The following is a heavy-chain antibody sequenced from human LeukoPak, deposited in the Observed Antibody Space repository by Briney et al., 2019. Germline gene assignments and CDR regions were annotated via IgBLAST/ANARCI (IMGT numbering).Heavy chain of an antibody. CDR3: ARGQGGWYDFWSGYPHYYYGMDV. CDR2: MNPNSGNT. D-gene: IGHD3-3*01. CDR1: GYTFTSYD. J-gene: IGHJ6*02. Sequence: ASVKVSCKASGYTFTSYDINWVRRATGQGLEWMGWMNPNSGNTGYAQKFQGRVTMTRNTSISTAYMELSSLRSEDTAVYYCARGQGGWYDFWSGYPHYYYGMDVWGQGTTVTVSS. V-gene: IGHV1-8*01.